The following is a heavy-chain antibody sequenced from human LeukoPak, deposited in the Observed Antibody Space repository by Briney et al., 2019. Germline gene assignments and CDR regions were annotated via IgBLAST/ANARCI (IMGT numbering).Heavy chain of an antibody. CDR2: IIPIFGTA. CDR3: ARLDYSNYANWFDP. D-gene: IGHD4-11*01. V-gene: IGHV1-69*13. J-gene: IGHJ5*02. Sequence: SVKVSCKASGGTFSSYAISWVRQAPGQGLEWMGGIIPIFGTANYAQKFQGRVTITADESTSTAYMELSSLSSEDTAVYYCARLDYSNYANWFDPWGQGTLVTVSS. CDR1: GGTFSSYA.